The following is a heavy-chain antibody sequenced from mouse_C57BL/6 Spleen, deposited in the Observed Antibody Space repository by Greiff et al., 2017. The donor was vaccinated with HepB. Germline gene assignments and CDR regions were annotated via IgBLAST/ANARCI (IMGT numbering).Heavy chain of an antibody. Sequence: VQLKESGPGLVKPSQSLSLTCSVTGYSITSGYYWNWIRQFPGNKLEWMGYISYDGSNNYNPSLKNRISITRDTSKNQFFLKLNSVTTEDTATYYCARYYGNYPWYFDVWGTGTTVTVSS. V-gene: IGHV3-6*01. CDR3: ARYYGNYPWYFDV. CDR2: ISYDGSN. CDR1: GYSITSGYY. D-gene: IGHD2-1*01. J-gene: IGHJ1*03.